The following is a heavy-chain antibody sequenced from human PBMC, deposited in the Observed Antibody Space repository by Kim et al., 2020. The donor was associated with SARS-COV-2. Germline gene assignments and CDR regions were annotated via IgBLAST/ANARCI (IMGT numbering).Heavy chain of an antibody. CDR1: GFTFSSYG. J-gene: IGHJ6*03. Sequence: GGSLRLSCAASGFTFSSYGMHWVRQAPGKGLEWVAVIWYDGSNKYYADSVKGRFTISRDNSKNTLYLQMNSLRAEDTAVYYCARDRFRISSSWYSYYYYYMDVWGKGTTVTVSS. D-gene: IGHD6-13*01. CDR2: IWYDGSNK. V-gene: IGHV3-33*01. CDR3: ARDRFRISSSWYSYYYYYMDV.